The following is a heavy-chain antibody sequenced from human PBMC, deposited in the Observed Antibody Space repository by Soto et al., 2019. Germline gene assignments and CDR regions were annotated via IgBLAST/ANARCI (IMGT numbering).Heavy chain of an antibody. J-gene: IGHJ6*03. CDR1: VGSISSSSYY. D-gene: IGHD3-10*01. CDR3: TRIIWFGELLYYYYMDV. Sequence: SETLSLTCTVSVGSISSSSYYWGWIRQPPGKGLEWIGSIYYSGSTYYNPSLKSRVTISVDTSKNQFSLKLSSVTAADTAVYYCTRIIWFGELLYYYYMDVWGKGTTVTVSS. V-gene: IGHV4-39*01. CDR2: IYYSGST.